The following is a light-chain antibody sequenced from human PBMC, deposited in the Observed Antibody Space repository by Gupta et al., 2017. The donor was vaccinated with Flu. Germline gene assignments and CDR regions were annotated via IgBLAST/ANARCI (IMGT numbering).Light chain of an antibody. CDR1: SSNIGTNT. V-gene: IGLV1-44*01. CDR3: AVWDDRLNGWV. J-gene: IGLJ3*02. Sequence: HSVVTQPPSASGPPGQRALISCSGSSSNIGTNTLNWYQQHPGPAPRLLMYANDRRPSGVPDRFSGSKSGTSASLAISGLQSEDEGDYYCAVWDDRLNGWVFGGGTKLTVL. CDR2: AND.